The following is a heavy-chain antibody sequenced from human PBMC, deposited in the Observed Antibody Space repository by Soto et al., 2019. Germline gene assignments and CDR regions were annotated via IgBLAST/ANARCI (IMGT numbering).Heavy chain of an antibody. Sequence: ASVKVSCKASGYTFTSYYMHWVRQAPGHGLEWMGIINPSGGSTSYAQKFQGRVTMTRDTSTSTVYMELSSLRSEDTAVYYCAREGRSGWYRGVSYYGMDVWGQGTTVTVSS. CDR1: GYTFTSYY. D-gene: IGHD6-19*01. CDR2: INPSGGST. J-gene: IGHJ6*02. CDR3: AREGRSGWYRGVSYYGMDV. V-gene: IGHV1-46*01.